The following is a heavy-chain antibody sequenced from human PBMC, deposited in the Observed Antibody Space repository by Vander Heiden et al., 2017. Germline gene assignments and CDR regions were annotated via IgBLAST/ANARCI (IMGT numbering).Heavy chain of an antibody. D-gene: IGHD6-13*01. J-gene: IGHJ4*01. CDR2: SSGSGGST. CDR3: AKGPGSSWSYRPRFDY. CDR1: GFPFSSYA. Sequence: EVQLLVSGGGLVQPGGSLRLSCAASGFPFSSYAMSWVRQAPGKGLEWVSASSGSGGSTYYADSVKGRFTNSRDNSKNTLYLKMNSLRAEETAVYYCAKGPGSSWSYRPRFDYWGHGSLVTVYS. V-gene: IGHV3-23*01.